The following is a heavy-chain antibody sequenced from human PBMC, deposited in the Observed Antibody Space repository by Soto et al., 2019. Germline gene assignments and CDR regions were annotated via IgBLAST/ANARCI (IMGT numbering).Heavy chain of an antibody. V-gene: IGHV3-21*01. CDR2: ISSNSSYI. CDR3: AREGAVAPFDP. D-gene: IGHD6-19*01. CDR1: GFTFSSYS. Sequence: GGSLRLSCAASGFTFSSYSMNWVRQAPGKGLEWVSSISSNSSYIYYADSVKGRFTISRDNAKNSLYLQMNSLRAEDTAVYYCAREGAVAPFDPWGQGTLVTVSS. J-gene: IGHJ5*02.